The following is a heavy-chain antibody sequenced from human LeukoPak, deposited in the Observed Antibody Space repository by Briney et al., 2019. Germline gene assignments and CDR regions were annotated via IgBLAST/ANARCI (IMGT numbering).Heavy chain of an antibody. V-gene: IGHV1-18*01. CDR3: GRHRPVITIDY. CDR2: ITAYNNKT. CDR1: GYTLANYG. Sequence: ASVKVSCKASGYTLANYGLSWVRQAPGQGLEWMGWITAYNNKTNYSQKFQDRITLTTDTSTSTAYMELRSLRSDDTAVYFCGRHRPVITIDYWGQGTLVTVSS. J-gene: IGHJ4*02. D-gene: IGHD3-22*01.